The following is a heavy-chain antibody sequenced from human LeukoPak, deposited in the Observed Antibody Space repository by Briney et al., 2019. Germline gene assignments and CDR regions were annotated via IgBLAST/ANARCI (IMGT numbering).Heavy chain of an antibody. V-gene: IGHV4-34*01. CDR1: GGSFSGYY. CDR2: INHSGST. D-gene: IGHD2-2*01. J-gene: IGHJ4*02. Sequence: SETLSLTCAVYGGSFSGYYWSWIRQPPRKGLEWIGEINHSGSTNYNPSLKSRVTISVDTSKNQFSLKLSSVTAADTAVYYCARDGRGYCSSTSCYIDYWGQGTLVTVSS. CDR3: ARDGRGYCSSTSCYIDY.